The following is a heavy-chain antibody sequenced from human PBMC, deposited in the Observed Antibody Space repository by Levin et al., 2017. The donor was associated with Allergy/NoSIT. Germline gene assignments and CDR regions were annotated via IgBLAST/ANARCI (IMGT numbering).Heavy chain of an antibody. V-gene: IGHV3-30*18. Sequence: GGSLRLSCAASGFTFSNYGMHWVRQAPGKGLEWVAVISYGGGNEYYADSVKGRFTISRDNSNNTVYLQMNSLRAEDSAVYYCAKDREVRGVIIMDEYWGQGTLVTVSS. CDR2: ISYGGGNE. CDR3: AKDREVRGVIIMDEY. D-gene: IGHD3-10*01. CDR1: GFTFSNYG. J-gene: IGHJ4*02.